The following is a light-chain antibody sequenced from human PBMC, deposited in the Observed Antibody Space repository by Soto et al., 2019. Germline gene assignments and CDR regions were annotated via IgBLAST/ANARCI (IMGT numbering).Light chain of an antibody. Sequence: QSVLTQPASVSGSPGQSITISCTGTSSDAGGFNSVSWYQQHPGKAPRLMIYEVSNRPSGVSNRFSGSKSGNTASLTISGLQAEDEADYYCTSFTITSTYVFGTGTKVTVL. CDR2: EVS. CDR1: SSDAGGFNS. CDR3: TSFTITSTYV. V-gene: IGLV2-14*01. J-gene: IGLJ1*01.